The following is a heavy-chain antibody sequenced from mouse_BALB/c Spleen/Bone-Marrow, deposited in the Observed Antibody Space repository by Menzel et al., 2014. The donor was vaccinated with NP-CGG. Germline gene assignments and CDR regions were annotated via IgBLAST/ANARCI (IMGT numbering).Heavy chain of an antibody. CDR2: IYPSDSYT. CDR3: TRGTRYYFDY. Sequence: VQLQQSGAELVRPGASVKLSCKASGYTFTNYWINWVKQRPGQGLEWIGNIYPSDSYTNYNQKFKDKATLTVDKSSSTAYMQLSSPTSEDSAVYYCTRGTRYYFDYWGQGTTLTVSS. D-gene: IGHD3-3*01. CDR1: GYTFTNYW. J-gene: IGHJ2*01. V-gene: IGHV1-69*02.